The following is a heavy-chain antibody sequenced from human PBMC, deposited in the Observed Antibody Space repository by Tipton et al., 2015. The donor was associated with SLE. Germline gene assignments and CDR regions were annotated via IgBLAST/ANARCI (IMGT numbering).Heavy chain of an antibody. CDR1: GDSISDYY. J-gene: IGHJ5*02. CDR2: IFYTGSA. Sequence: TLSLTCTVSGDSISDYYWNWIRQSPGKGLEWIGYIFYTGSANYNPSLKSRVTISLDTSKNQFSLKLNSVTAADTAVYYCARDRFHGWFDPWGQGTLVTVSS. V-gene: IGHV4-59*01. CDR3: ARDRFHGWFDP.